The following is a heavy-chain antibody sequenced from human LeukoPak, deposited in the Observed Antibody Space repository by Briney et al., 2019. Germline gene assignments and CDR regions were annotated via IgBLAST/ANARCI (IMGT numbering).Heavy chain of an antibody. CDR1: GFTFSSYG. CDR3: AKDHQDIVVVVAAINWFDP. V-gene: IGHV3-30*02. J-gene: IGHJ5*02. Sequence: PGGSLRLSCAASGFTFSSYGMHWVRQAPGKGLEWVAFIRYDGSNKYYADSVKGRFTISRDNSKNTLYLQMNSLRAEDTAVYYCAKDHQDIVVVVAAINWFDPWGQGTLVTVSS. D-gene: IGHD2-15*01. CDR2: IRYDGSNK.